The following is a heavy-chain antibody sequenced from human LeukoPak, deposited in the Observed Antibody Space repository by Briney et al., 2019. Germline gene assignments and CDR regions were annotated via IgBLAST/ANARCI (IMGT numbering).Heavy chain of an antibody. V-gene: IGHV3-53*01. D-gene: IGHD3-10*01. J-gene: IGHJ4*02. CDR3: ARVWFGYFFQ. CDR1: GFDISYNY. Sequence: GGSLRLSCVASGFDISYNYVGWVRQAPGKGLEWVSVIHTGGTTHYADSVKGRFTISKDNSNNTVYLQMNSVRVEDTAVYYCARVWFGYFFQWGRGALVTVSS. CDR2: IHTGGTT.